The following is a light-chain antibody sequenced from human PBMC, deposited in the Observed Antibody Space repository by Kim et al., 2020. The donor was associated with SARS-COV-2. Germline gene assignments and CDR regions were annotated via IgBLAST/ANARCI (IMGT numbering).Light chain of an antibody. J-gene: IGKJ1*01. CDR3: LQHFGYPWT. V-gene: IGKV1-17*01. CDR1: RGIRNG. CDR2: GAS. Sequence: DIQMTQSPSSLSASVGDRISITCRASRGIRNGLGWYQQKPGKAPKGLIYGASTLQSGVPSRFSGGGSGTEFTLTISSLQAEDFATYNCLQHFGYPWTFGQGTKVDIK.